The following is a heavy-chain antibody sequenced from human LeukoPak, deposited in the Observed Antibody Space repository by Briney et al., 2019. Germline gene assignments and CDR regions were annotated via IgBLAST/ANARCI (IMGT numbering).Heavy chain of an antibody. V-gene: IGHV3-53*01. J-gene: IGHJ4*02. CDR3: ARAEYDSSLGFGF. D-gene: IGHD3-22*01. CDR2: INSGGRT. Sequence: GGSLRLSCAASGFIVSSDYMTWVRQAPGKGLEWVSLINSGGRTYDADSVKGRFTISRDNSKNTLYLQMNSLRVDDTVVYFCARAEYDSSLGFGFWGQGTLVTVSS. CDR1: GFIVSSDY.